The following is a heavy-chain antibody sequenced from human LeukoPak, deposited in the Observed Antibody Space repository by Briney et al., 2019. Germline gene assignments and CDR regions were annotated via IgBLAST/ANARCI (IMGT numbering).Heavy chain of an antibody. CDR2: IIPILGIA. D-gene: IGHD1-14*01. CDR1: GGTFSSYA. V-gene: IGHV1-69*04. J-gene: IGHJ6*03. CDR3: ARARSEDGISANRYYYYYYMDV. Sequence: GSSVKVSCKASGGTFSSYAISWVRQAPGQGLEWMGRIIPILGIANYAQKFQGRVTITADESTSAAYMELSSLRSEDTAVYYCARARSEDGISANRYYYYYYMDVWGKGTTVTVSS.